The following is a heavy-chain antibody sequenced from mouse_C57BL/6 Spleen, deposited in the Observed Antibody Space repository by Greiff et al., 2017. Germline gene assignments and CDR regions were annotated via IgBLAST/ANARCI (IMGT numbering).Heavy chain of an antibody. CDR1: GFTFSDYY. Sequence: EVKVVESEGGLVQPGSSMKLSCTASGFTFSDYYMAWVRQVPEKGLEWVANINYDGSSTYYLDSLKSRFIISRDNAKNLLYLQMSSLKSEDTATYYCAREQAYGNYFDYWGQGTTLTVAS. CDR2: INYDGSST. D-gene: IGHD2-1*01. CDR3: AREQAYGNYFDY. J-gene: IGHJ2*01. V-gene: IGHV5-16*01.